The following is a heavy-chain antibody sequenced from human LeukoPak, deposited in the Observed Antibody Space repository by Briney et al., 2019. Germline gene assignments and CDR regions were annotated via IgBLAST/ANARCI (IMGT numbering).Heavy chain of an antibody. CDR3: AKRGGGNYFDY. CDR2: INSDGSST. CDR1: GFTFSSYW. Sequence: GGSLRLSCAASGFTFSSYWMHWVRQAPGKGLVWVSRINSDGSSTSYADSVKGRFTISRDNAKNTLYLQMNSLRAEDTAVFYCAKRGGGNYFDYWGQGTLVTVSS. V-gene: IGHV3-74*01. D-gene: IGHD3-10*01. J-gene: IGHJ4*02.